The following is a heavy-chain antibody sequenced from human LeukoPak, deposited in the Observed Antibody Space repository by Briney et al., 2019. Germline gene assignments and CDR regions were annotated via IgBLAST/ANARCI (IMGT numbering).Heavy chain of an antibody. CDR3: ATSRSFDY. V-gene: IGHV3-7*03. Sequence: GGSLRLTCAASGFIFSTYWMTWVRQAPGKGLEWVANIKEDGSESHYVDSVKGRFTISRDNAKNSVYLQMNSLRAEDTAVYYCATSRSFDYWGQGTLVTVSS. CDR1: GFIFSTYW. CDR2: IKEDGSES. J-gene: IGHJ4*02.